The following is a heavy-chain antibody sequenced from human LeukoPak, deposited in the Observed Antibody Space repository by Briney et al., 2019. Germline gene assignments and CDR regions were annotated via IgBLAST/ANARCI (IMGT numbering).Heavy chain of an antibody. CDR3: ARDYYDFWSWDYYYMDV. V-gene: IGHV3-21*01. J-gene: IGHJ6*03. CDR2: ISSSSSYI. CDR1: GFTFSSYS. D-gene: IGHD3-3*01. Sequence: PGGSLRLSCAASGFTFSSYSMNWVRQAPGKGLEWVSSISSSSSYIYYADSVKGRFTISRDNAKNSLYLQMNSLRAEDTAVYYCARDYYDFWSWDYYYMDVWGKGTTVTVSS.